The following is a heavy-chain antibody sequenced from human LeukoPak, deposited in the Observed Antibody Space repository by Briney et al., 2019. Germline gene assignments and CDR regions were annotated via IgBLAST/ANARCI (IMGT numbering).Heavy chain of an antibody. J-gene: IGHJ6*02. CDR2: IYTSGST. D-gene: IGHD6-13*01. V-gene: IGHV4-4*07. Sequence: NTSETLSLTCTVSGGSISSYYWSWIRQPAGKGLEWIGRIYTSGSTNYNPSLKSRVTMSVDTSKNQFSLKLSSVTAADTAVYYCARASSSSWSNYYYYGMDVWGQGTTVTVSS. CDR1: GGSISSYY. CDR3: ARASSSSWSNYYYYGMDV.